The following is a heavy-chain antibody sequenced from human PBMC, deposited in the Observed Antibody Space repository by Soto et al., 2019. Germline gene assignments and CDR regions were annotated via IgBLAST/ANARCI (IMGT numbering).Heavy chain of an antibody. CDR1: GFTISGCS. CDR2: ISYDGSNK. D-gene: IGHD3-3*01. Sequence: PGGSLRLSCEASGFTISGCSMNWVRQAPGKGLEWVAVISYDGSNKYYADSVKGRFTISRDNSKNTLYLQMNSLRAEDTAVYYCARDKRDLRFLEWSYYFDYWGQGTLVTVSS. J-gene: IGHJ4*02. V-gene: IGHV3-30*03. CDR3: ARDKRDLRFLEWSYYFDY.